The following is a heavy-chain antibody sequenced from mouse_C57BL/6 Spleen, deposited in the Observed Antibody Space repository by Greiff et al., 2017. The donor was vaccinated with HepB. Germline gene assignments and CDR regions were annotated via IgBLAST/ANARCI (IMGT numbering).Heavy chain of an antibody. V-gene: IGHV2-2*01. J-gene: IGHJ4*01. CDR2: IWSGGST. CDR3: ARIVITTVVGAMDY. D-gene: IGHD1-1*01. Sequence: VKLMESGPGLVQPSQSLSITCTVSGFSLTSYGVHWVRQSPGKGLEWLGVIWSGGSTDYNAAFISRLSISKDNSKSQVFFKMNSLQADDTAIYYCARIVITTVVGAMDYWGQGTSVTVSS. CDR1: GFSLTSYG.